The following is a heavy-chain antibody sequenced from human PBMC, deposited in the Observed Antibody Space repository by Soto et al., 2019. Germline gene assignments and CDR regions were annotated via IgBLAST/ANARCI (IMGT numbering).Heavy chain of an antibody. J-gene: IGHJ4*02. Sequence: ASVKVSCKASGYSFIGFYIHWVRQAPGQGLEWMGWVNPNSGGAHYAQKFKGRVTMTRDTSVTSAYMEVTRLRSDDTAIYYCARANSGDDDEFDYWGQGTPVTVSS. D-gene: IGHD5-12*01. V-gene: IGHV1-2*02. CDR1: GYSFIGFY. CDR2: VNPNSGGA. CDR3: ARANSGDDDEFDY.